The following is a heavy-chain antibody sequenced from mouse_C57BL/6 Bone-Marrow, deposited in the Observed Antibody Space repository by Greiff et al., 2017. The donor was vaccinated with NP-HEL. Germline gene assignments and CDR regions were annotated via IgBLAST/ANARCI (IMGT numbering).Heavy chain of an antibody. V-gene: IGHV5-6*01. J-gene: IGHJ3*01. CDR2: ISSGGSYT. CDR3: ARGDYYGSSTWFAY. D-gene: IGHD1-1*01. CDR1: GFTFSSYG. Sequence: EVQVVESGGDLVKPGGSLKLSCAASGFTFSSYGMSWVRQTPDKRLEWVATISSGGSYTYYPDSVKGRFTISRDNAKNTLYLQMSSLKSEDTAMYYCARGDYYGSSTWFAYWGQGTLVTVSA.